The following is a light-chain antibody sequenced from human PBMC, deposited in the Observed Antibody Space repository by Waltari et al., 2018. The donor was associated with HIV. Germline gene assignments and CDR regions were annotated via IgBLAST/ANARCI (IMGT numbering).Light chain of an antibody. Sequence: SYELKQPPSVSVSPGQTATITCSGDALATQYGFWYQQKAGHAPLVIIYKDGERPSGSPERISGSSSGTTVTLTIREVQAEDEADYYCQSTDSSGSYVFGSGTKVTVL. J-gene: IGLJ1*01. CDR3: QSTDSSGSYV. CDR1: ALATQY. CDR2: KDG. V-gene: IGLV3-25*03.